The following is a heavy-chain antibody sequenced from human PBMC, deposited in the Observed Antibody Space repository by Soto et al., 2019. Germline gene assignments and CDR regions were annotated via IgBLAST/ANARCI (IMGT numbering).Heavy chain of an antibody. CDR1: GFTFSSYW. J-gene: IGHJ4*02. Sequence: GGSLRLSCAASGFTFSSYWMSWVRQAPGKGLEWVANIKQDGSEKYYVDSVKGRFTISRDNAKNSLYLQMNSLRAEDTAVYYCARVPRLYSGSYYFDYWGQGTLVTVSS. CDR3: ARVPRLYSGSYYFDY. CDR2: IKQDGSEK. V-gene: IGHV3-7*02. D-gene: IGHD1-26*01.